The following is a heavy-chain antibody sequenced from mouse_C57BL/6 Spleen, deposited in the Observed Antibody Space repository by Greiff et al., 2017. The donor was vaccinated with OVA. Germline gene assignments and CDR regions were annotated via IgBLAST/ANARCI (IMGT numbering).Heavy chain of an antibody. CDR3: SMGGDGSSYTYAMDY. V-gene: IGHV1-7*01. J-gene: IGHJ4*01. CDR2: INPSSGYT. CDR1: GYTFTSYW. D-gene: IGHD1-1*01. Sequence: VQLQQSGAELAKPGASVKLSCKASGYTFTSYWMHWVKQRPRQGLEWIGYINPSSGYTKYNQKFKDKATLTADKSSSTAYMQLSSLTYEDSAVYYCSMGGDGSSYTYAMDYWGQGTSVTVSS.